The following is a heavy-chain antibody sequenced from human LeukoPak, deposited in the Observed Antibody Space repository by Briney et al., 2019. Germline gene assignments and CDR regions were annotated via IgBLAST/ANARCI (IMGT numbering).Heavy chain of an antibody. CDR1: GGSISSGDYY. D-gene: IGHD3-22*01. J-gene: IGHJ4*02. V-gene: IGHV4-30-4*01. Sequence: SETLSLTCTVSGGSISSGDYYWSWIRQPPGKGLEWIGYIYYSGSTYYNPSLKSRVTISVDTSKNQFSLRLSSVTAADTAVYYCARSYTDYYDSSGLDFWGQGTLVTVSS. CDR3: ARSYTDYYDSSGLDF. CDR2: IYYSGST.